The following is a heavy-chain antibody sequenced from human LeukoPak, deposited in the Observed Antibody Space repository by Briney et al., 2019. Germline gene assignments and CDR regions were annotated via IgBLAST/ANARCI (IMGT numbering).Heavy chain of an antibody. Sequence: ASVKVSCKASGYTFTSYYMHWVRQAPGQGLEWMGWINPNSGGTNYAQKFQGRVTMTRDTSISTAYMELSRLRSDDTAVYYCARETRKYCSSTSCYPDYWGQGTLVTVSS. CDR2: INPNSGGT. D-gene: IGHD2-2*01. J-gene: IGHJ4*02. V-gene: IGHV1-2*02. CDR3: ARETRKYCSSTSCYPDY. CDR1: GYTFTSYY.